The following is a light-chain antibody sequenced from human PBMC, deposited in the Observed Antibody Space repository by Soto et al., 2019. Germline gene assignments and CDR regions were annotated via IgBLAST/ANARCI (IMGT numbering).Light chain of an antibody. J-gene: IGLJ2*01. CDR2: EVS. CDR3: SSDAGSNVV. V-gene: IGLV2-8*01. Sequence: QCVLTQPPSASGSPGQSVTISCTGTSSGVGGYNYVSWYQQHPGKAPKLMIYEVSKRPSGVPDRFSGSKSGNTASLTVSGLQAEDEADYYCSSDAGSNVVFGGGTKLTVL. CDR1: SSGVGGYNY.